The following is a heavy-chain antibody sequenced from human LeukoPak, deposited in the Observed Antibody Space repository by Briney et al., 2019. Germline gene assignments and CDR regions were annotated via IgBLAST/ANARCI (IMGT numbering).Heavy chain of an antibody. Sequence: GGSLRLSCAASGFTFSGSAMHWVRQASGKGLEWVGRIRSKANSYATAYAASVKGRFTISRDDSKNTAYLQMNSLRTEDTAVYYCTRPGLEDSSHFEDYWGQGTLVTVSS. CDR3: TRPGLEDSSHFEDY. J-gene: IGHJ4*02. CDR2: IRSKANSYAT. D-gene: IGHD3-9*01. V-gene: IGHV3-73*01. CDR1: GFTFSGSA.